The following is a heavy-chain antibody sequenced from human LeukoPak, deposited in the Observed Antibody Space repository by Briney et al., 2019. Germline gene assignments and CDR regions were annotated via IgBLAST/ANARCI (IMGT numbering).Heavy chain of an antibody. D-gene: IGHD1-7*01. CDR2: IKQDGSEK. J-gene: IGHJ4*02. CDR1: GFIFSSYS. V-gene: IGHV3-7*01. CDR3: AREDDWNYEDY. Sequence: GGSLRLSCAASGFIFSSYSMNWVRQAPGKGLEWVANIKQDGSEKYYVDSVKGRFTISRDNAKNSLYLQMNSLRAEDTAVYYCAREDDWNYEDYWGQGTLVTVSS.